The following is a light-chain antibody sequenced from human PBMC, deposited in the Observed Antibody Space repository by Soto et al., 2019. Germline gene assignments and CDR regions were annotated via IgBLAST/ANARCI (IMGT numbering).Light chain of an antibody. J-gene: IGLJ1*01. V-gene: IGLV2-14*01. CDR2: DVS. CDR1: SSDVGGYNY. Sequence: QSALTQPASVSGSPGQSIPISYKGTSSDVGGYNYVSWYQQHPGKAPKLMIYDVSNRPSGVSNRFSGSKSGNTASLTISGLQAEDEADYYCSSYTSSSTGYVFGTGTKVTVL. CDR3: SSYTSSSTGYV.